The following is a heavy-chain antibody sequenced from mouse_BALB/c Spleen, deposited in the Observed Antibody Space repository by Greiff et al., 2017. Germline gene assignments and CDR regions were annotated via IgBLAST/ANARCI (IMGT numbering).Heavy chain of an antibody. CDR1: GYSITSDYA. CDR3: ARDDGYYVPFAY. D-gene: IGHD2-3*01. CDR2: ISYSGST. J-gene: IGHJ3*01. Sequence: EVKLMESGPGLVKPSQSLSLTCTVTGYSITSDYAWNWIRQFPGNKLEWMGYISYSGSTSYNPSLKSRISITRDTSKNQFFLQLNSVTTEDTATYYCARDDGYYVPFAYWGQGTLVTVSA. V-gene: IGHV3-2*02.